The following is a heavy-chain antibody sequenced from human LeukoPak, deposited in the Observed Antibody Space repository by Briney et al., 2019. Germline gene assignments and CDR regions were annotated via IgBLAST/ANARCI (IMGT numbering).Heavy chain of an antibody. CDR3: ARTHYGDYASPPDY. Sequence: SETLSLTCSVSGFSIGTGYSWGWIRQPPGKGLEWIGTIYHRGNTYYNPSLMSRVTISLDTSKNQFSLKLSSVTAADTAVYYCARTHYGDYASPPDYWGQGTLVTVSS. J-gene: IGHJ4*02. CDR2: IYHRGNT. CDR1: GFSIGTGYS. D-gene: IGHD4-17*01. V-gene: IGHV4-38-2*01.